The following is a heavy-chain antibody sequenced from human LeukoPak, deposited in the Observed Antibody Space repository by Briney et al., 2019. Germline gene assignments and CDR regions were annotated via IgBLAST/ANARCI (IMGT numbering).Heavy chain of an antibody. V-gene: IGHV3-23*01. Sequence: PGGSLRLSCAASGFTFSSYAMSWVRQAPGKGLEWVSAISGSAGSTFYADSVKGRFTISRDNSKNTLYLQMNNLRAEDTAVYYCAKGHFDYFYYYYMDVWGQGTTVTVSS. CDR1: GFTFSSYA. D-gene: IGHD3-9*01. CDR3: AKGHFDYFYYYYMDV. J-gene: IGHJ6*02. CDR2: ISGSAGST.